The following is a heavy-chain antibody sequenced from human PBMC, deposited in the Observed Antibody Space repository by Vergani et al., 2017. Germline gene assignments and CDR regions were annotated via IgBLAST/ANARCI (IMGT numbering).Heavy chain of an antibody. D-gene: IGHD6-19*01. V-gene: IGHV3-7*03. Sequence: EVQLVESGGGLVQPGGSLRLSCAASGFTFSSYWMSWVRQAPGKGLEWVANIKKDGSEKYYVDSVKGRFTISRDNAKNSLYLQMNSLRAEDTAVYYCARDIRSGWRSNYYGMDVWGQGTTVTVSS. CDR3: ARDIRSGWRSNYYGMDV. J-gene: IGHJ6*02. CDR2: IKKDGSEK. CDR1: GFTFSSYW.